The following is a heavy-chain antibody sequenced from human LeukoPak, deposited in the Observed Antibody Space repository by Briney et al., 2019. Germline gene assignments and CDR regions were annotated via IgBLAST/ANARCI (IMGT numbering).Heavy chain of an antibody. V-gene: IGHV3-7*01. CDR3: ARRRGTSTSHFFDY. CDR2: IKQDGSEK. J-gene: IGHJ4*02. D-gene: IGHD2-2*01. CDR1: GFTFNIYW. Sequence: GGSLRLSCAASGFTFNIYWMSWVRQAPGKGLEWVANIKQDGSEKYYVDSVKGRFTISRGNAKNSLYLQMNSLRAEDTAVYYCARRRGTSTSHFFDYWGQGTLVTVSS.